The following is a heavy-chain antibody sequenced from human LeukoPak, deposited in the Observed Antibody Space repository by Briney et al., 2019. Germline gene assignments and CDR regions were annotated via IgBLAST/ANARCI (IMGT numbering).Heavy chain of an antibody. Sequence: PGGSLRLSRAASGFTFSSYWMSWVRQAPGKGLEWVANIKQDGSEKYYVDSVKGRFTISRDNAKNSLYLQMYSLRAEDTAVYYCARVWSITIFGVVTQYYFDYWGQGTLVTVSS. V-gene: IGHV3-7*01. CDR3: ARVWSITIFGVVTQYYFDY. CDR2: IKQDGSEK. J-gene: IGHJ4*02. CDR1: GFTFSSYW. D-gene: IGHD3-3*01.